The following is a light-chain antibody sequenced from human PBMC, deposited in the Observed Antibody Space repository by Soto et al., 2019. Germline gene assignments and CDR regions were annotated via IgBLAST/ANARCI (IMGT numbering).Light chain of an antibody. CDR3: QQYNNWPRT. CDR2: GAS. J-gene: IGKJ1*01. V-gene: IGKV3-15*01. CDR1: QSVSGN. Sequence: EIVMTQSPATLSVSPGERATLSCRASQSVSGNLAWYQQKPGQAPRLLIYGASTRATGIPARFSGSGSGTEFTLTISSLQSEDVAVYYCQQYNNWPRTFGQGTKVESK.